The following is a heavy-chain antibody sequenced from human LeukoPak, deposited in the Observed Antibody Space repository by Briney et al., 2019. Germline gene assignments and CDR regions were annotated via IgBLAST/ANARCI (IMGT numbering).Heavy chain of an antibody. V-gene: IGHV3-48*01. CDR3: ASLGGNDAFDI. CDR1: GFTFSSYS. CDR2: ISSSSSTI. Sequence: PGGSLRLSCAASGFTFSSYSMNWVRQAPGKGLEWVSYISSSSSTIYYADSVKGRFTISRDNAKNSLYLQMNSLRAEDTAVYYCASLGGNDAFDIWGQGTMVTVSS. D-gene: IGHD3-10*01. J-gene: IGHJ3*02.